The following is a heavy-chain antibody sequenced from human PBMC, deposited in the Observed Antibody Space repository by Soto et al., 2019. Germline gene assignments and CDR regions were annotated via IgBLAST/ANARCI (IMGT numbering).Heavy chain of an antibody. CDR3: AKNQERELPMVIDF. Sequence: PGGSLRLSCATSGLTFSNYAMSWVRQAPGGGLEWVSSMSGSSSTTYYADSVRGRFTISRDRSKNTLYLQMSSLRAEDTALYYCAKNQERELPMVIDFWGQGTLVTVSS. V-gene: IGHV3-23*01. D-gene: IGHD3-22*01. CDR1: GLTFSNYA. CDR2: MSGSSSTT. J-gene: IGHJ4*02.